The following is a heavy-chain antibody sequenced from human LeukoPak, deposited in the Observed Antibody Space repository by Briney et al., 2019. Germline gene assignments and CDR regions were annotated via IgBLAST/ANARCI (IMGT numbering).Heavy chain of an antibody. D-gene: IGHD6-25*01. J-gene: IGHJ6*02. V-gene: IGHV4-59*01. CDR3: ARGGLTPPYYYGMDV. CDR2: IYHSGST. CDR1: GGSISSYY. Sequence: KPSETLSLTCTVSGGSISSYYWSWIRQPPGKGLEWIGYIYHSGSTNYNPSLKSRVTISVDTSKNQFSLKLSSVTAADTAVYYCARGGLTPPYYYGMDVWGQGTTVTVSS.